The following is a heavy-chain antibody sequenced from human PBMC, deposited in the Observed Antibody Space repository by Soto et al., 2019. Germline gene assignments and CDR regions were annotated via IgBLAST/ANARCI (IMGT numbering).Heavy chain of an antibody. V-gene: IGHV3-73*02. CDR3: TKYCGTSSAPAA. J-gene: IGHJ5*02. CDR2: IGSKGQNYAT. D-gene: IGHD1-26*01. CDR1: GFSFSDSA. Sequence: EVQLVESGGGLVQPGGSLKLSCAASGFSFSDSAMHWVRQASGKGLEWVGRIGSKGQNYATTYAASVKGRFIISTDESKNTAHLQMNSLKTEDTAVYYCTKYCGTSSAPAALGQGTLVTVSS.